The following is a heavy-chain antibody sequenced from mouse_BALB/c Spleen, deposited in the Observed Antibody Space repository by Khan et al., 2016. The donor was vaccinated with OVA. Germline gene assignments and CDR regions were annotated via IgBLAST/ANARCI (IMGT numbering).Heavy chain of an antibody. V-gene: IGHV2-9*02. Sequence: QVQLKESGPGLVAPSQSLSITCTVSGFSLTSYGVHWVRQPPGKDLEWLGVLWTGGSTNYNSALRSRLTINNDNSKGQVFLKMNNLQTEDTAMYCCARDLGSSHWYFDVCGAGTTVTVSS. CDR3: ARDLGSSHWYFDV. CDR1: GFSLTSYG. D-gene: IGHD1-1*01. CDR2: LWTGGST. J-gene: IGHJ1*01.